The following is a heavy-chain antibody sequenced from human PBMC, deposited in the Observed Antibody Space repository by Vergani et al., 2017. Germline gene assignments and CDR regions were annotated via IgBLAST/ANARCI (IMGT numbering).Heavy chain of an antibody. CDR2: ISSSSSYI. D-gene: IGHD2-15*01. CDR3: ARDGGYCSGGSCYSLYYFDY. J-gene: IGHJ4*02. Sequence: EVQLVESGGGLVKPGGSLRLSCAASGFTFSSYSMNWVRQAPGKGLEWVSSISSSSSYIYYADSGKGRFTISRDNAKNSLYLQMNSLRAEDTAVYYCARDGGYCSGGSCYSLYYFDYWGQGTLVTVSS. V-gene: IGHV3-21*01. CDR1: GFTFSSYS.